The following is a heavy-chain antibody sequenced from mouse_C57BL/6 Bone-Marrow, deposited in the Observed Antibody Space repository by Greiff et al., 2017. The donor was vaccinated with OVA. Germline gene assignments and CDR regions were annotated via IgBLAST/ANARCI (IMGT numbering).Heavy chain of an antibody. CDR3: ANDYYSSSCRWGSFDY. CDR1: GYSFTGYY. Sequence: DVKLVESGPELVKPGASVKISCKASGYSFTGYYMNWVKQSPEKSLEWIGEINPSTGGTTYNQKFKAKATLTVDKSYSTAYMQLKSLTSEVSSVDYCANDYYSSSCRWGSFDYWGQGTTLTVSS. V-gene: IGHV1-42*01. J-gene: IGHJ2*01. D-gene: IGHD1-1*01. CDR2: INPSTGGT.